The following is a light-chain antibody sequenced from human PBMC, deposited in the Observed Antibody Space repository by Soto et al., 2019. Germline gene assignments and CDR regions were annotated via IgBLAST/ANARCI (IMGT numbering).Light chain of an antibody. CDR3: HVWDSDTTHVV. CDR1: DIGSKS. J-gene: IGLJ2*01. Sequence: SYELTQPPSVSVAPGMTARITCGGNDIGSKSVHWYQQKPGQAPVLVIYYEIDRPSGIPERFSGSNSGNTATLTITRVDAGDEADYYCHVWDSDTTHVVFGGGTQLTVL. CDR2: YEI. V-gene: IGLV3-21*01.